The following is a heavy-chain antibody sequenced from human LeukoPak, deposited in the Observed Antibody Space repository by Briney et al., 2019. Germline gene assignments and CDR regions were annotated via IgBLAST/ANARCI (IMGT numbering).Heavy chain of an antibody. J-gene: IGHJ4*02. CDR2: INSDGGTT. V-gene: IGHV3-74*01. CDR1: GFTFSSYW. Sequence: GGSLRLSCAASGFTFSSYWMHWVRQAPGKGLVWVSRINSDGGTTTYADSVKGRFTISRDNAKNTLYLQMINLRAEDTAIYYCATDSYVSGSYYRLFYWGQGTLVTVSS. CDR3: ATDSYVSGSYYRLFY. D-gene: IGHD3-10*01.